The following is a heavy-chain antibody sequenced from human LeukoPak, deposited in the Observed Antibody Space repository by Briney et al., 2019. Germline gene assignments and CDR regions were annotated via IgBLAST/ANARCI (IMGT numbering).Heavy chain of an antibody. D-gene: IGHD6-19*01. Sequence: GGSLRLSCVASGFSFSSFGMHWVRQAPGKGLEWVAVISYDGSNKFYADSVKGRSTISRDNSKNTLYLQMNSLGAEDTAVYYCAKAGYSSGWRNFDSWGQGTLVTVSS. CDR1: GFSFSSFG. CDR2: ISYDGSNK. V-gene: IGHV3-30*18. CDR3: AKAGYSSGWRNFDS. J-gene: IGHJ4*02.